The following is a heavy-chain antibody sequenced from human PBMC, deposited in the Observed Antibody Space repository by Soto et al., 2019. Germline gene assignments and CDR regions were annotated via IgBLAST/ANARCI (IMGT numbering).Heavy chain of an antibody. D-gene: IGHD6-19*01. CDR1: GFTFSDYP. Sequence: QVQLVESGGGVIQPGRSLGLSCAVSGFTFSDYPMHWVRQAPGKGLEWVAVISYDGNTKFYGDSVKGRFTVSRDNSKNTLSLETISLRSEDSAVYYCAKAQSPGHGSGWGDHWGQGTLVTVSS. CDR2: ISYDGNTK. CDR3: AKAQSPGHGSGWGDH. V-gene: IGHV3-30-3*01. J-gene: IGHJ5*02.